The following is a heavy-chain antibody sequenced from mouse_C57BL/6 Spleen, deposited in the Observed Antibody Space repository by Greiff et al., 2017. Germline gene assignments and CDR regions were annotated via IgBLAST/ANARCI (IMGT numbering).Heavy chain of an antibody. Sequence: QVQLKQPGAELVKPGASVKMSCKASGYTFTSYWITWVKQRPGQGLEWIGDIYPGSGSTNYNEKFKSKATLTVDTSSSTAYMQLSSLTSEDSAVYYCARRDGSSDSYAMDYWGQGTSVTVSS. J-gene: IGHJ4*01. D-gene: IGHD1-1*01. CDR2: IYPGSGST. CDR3: ARRDGSSDSYAMDY. CDR1: GYTFTSYW. V-gene: IGHV1-55*01.